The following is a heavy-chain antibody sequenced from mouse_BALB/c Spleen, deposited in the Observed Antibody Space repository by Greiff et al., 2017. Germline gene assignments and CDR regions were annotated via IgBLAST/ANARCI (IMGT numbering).Heavy chain of an antibody. CDR2: IHPSDSAI. V-gene: IGHV1-61*01. Sequence: QVQLQQPGAGLVRPGASVKLSCTASGYSFTSYWMNWVHQRPGQGLEWIGFIHPSDSAIWLNQKFKDKATLTVDKSTNTAYMQLSSPTSEDTAIYYCARAREGDPHFDYWGRGTTLTVSS. J-gene: IGHJ2*01. CDR3: ARAREGDPHFDY. CDR1: GYSFTSYW. D-gene: IGHD2-13*01.